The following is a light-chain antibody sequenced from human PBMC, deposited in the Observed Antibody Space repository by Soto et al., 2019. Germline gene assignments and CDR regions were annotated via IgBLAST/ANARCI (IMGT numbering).Light chain of an antibody. V-gene: IGKV4-1*01. J-gene: IGKJ1*01. Sequence: DIVMTQSPDSLDVSLGERATINCKSSQSVLYSSNNKNYLAWYQQKPGQPPKLLIYWASTRESGVPDRFSGSGSGTDFTLTISSLQAEDVAVYYCQQYYSTPSWTFGQGTKVEIK. CDR1: QSVLYSSNNKNY. CDR3: QQYYSTPSWT. CDR2: WAS.